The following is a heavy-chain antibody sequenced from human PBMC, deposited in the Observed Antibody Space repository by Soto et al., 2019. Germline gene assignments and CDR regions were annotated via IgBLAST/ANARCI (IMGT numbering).Heavy chain of an antibody. Sequence: PSETLSLTCAVSGGSISSGGYSWNWIRQPPGKGLEWIGFIYHSGSINYNPSLKSRFNISADSSKNLFSLRLISVPAADTAVYFFPRAAPKDTGKTETPPVFDSWGQGTLVTVSS. CDR2: IYHSGSI. D-gene: IGHD1-1*01. CDR1: GGSISSGGYS. V-gene: IGHV4-30-2*01. CDR3: PRAAPKDTGKTETPPVFDS. J-gene: IGHJ4*02.